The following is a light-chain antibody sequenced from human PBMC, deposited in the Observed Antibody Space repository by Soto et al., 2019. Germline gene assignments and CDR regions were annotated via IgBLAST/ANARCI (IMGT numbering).Light chain of an antibody. CDR1: QSVSRW. J-gene: IGKJ5*01. CDR3: QQYDHYPWIT. CDR2: DAS. V-gene: IGKV1-5*01. Sequence: DIQMTQSPATLSASVGERATISCRASQSVSRWLAWYQQKPGKAPKLLIYDASSLESGVPSRFSGSGSGTEFTLTISSLQPDDFPTYYSQQYDHYPWITFGQGTKLDIK.